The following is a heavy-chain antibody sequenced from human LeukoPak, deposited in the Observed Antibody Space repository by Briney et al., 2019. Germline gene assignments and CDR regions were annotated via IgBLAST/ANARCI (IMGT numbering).Heavy chain of an antibody. Sequence: SETLSLTCTVSGGSIIGYYWSWIRQPPGKGLEWIGYIYYSGSTNYNPSLKSRLTMSIDTSKNQFSLKLSSVTAADTAVYYCARWSGYALDWGQGTLVTVSS. CDR2: IYYSGST. V-gene: IGHV4-59*01. CDR3: ARWSGYALD. J-gene: IGHJ4*02. D-gene: IGHD2-2*01. CDR1: GGSIIGYY.